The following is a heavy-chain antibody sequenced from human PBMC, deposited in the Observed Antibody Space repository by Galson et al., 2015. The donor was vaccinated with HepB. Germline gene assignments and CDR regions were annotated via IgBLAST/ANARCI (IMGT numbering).Heavy chain of an antibody. CDR2: INLDGSEK. J-gene: IGHJ4*02. V-gene: IGHV3-7*03. Sequence: SLRLSCAASGFTFSNYWMSWVRQAPGKGLEWVANINLDGSEKYYVDSVKGRFTISRDNAKNSLYLQMNSLRAEDTAVYYCARGSFYDYVWGSWYFDYWGQGTLVTVSS. D-gene: IGHD3-16*01. CDR3: ARGSFYDYVWGSWYFDY. CDR1: GFTFSNYW.